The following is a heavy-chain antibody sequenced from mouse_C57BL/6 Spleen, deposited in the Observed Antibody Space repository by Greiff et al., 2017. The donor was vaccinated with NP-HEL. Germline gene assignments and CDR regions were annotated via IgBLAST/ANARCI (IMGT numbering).Heavy chain of an antibody. CDR1: GYTFTDYN. J-gene: IGHJ4*01. CDR3: AKLARGAMDY. Sequence: VQLQQSGPELVKPGASVKIPCKASGYTFTDYNMDWVKQSHGKSLEWIGDINPNNGGTIYNQKFKGKATLTVDKSSSTAYMELRSLTSEDTAVYYCAKLARGAMDYWGQGTSVTVSS. D-gene: IGHD4-1*01. CDR2: INPNNGGT. V-gene: IGHV1-18*01.